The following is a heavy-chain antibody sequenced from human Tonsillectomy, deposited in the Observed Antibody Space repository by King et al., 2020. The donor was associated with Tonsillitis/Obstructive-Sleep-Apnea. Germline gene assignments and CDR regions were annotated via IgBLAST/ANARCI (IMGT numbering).Heavy chain of an antibody. CDR2: IKSKTDGGTT. J-gene: IGHJ4*02. CDR3: TTGDVLRFLGGGY. D-gene: IGHD3-3*01. V-gene: IGHV3-15*01. Sequence: VQLVESGGGLVKPGGSLRLSCAASGFTFSNAWMSWVRQAPGKGLECVGRIKSKTDGGTTDYAAPVKGRFTISRDESKNTLYLQMNSLKTEDTAVYYCTTGDVLRFLGGGYWGQGTLVTVSS. CDR1: GFTFSNAW.